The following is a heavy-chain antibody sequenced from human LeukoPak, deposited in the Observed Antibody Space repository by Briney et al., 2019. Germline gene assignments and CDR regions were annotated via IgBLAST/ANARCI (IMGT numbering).Heavy chain of an antibody. CDR1: GYTFTSYD. CDR3: ARVGIYYGSGSYYYGNDY. CDR2: MNPNSGNT. J-gene: IGHJ4*02. Sequence: ASVKVSCKASGYTFTSYDINWVRQATGQGLEWMGWMNPNSGNTGYAQKFQGRVTMTRNTSISTAYMELSSLRSEDTAVYYCARVGIYYGSGSYYYGNDYWGQGTLVTVSS. D-gene: IGHD3-10*01. V-gene: IGHV1-8*01.